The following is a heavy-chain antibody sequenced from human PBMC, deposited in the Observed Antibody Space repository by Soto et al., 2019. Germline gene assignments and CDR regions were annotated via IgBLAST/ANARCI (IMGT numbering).Heavy chain of an antibody. J-gene: IGHJ6*03. CDR2: IVVGSGNT. CDR3: AARGGRDYYMDV. D-gene: IGHD2-15*01. Sequence: SVKVSCKASGFTFSSSALQWVRQARGQRLEWIGWIVVGSGNTNYAQKFQERVTITRDMSTSTAYMELNSPRSDDTAVYYCAARGGRDYYMDVWGKGTTVTVSS. CDR1: GFTFSSSA. V-gene: IGHV1-58*01.